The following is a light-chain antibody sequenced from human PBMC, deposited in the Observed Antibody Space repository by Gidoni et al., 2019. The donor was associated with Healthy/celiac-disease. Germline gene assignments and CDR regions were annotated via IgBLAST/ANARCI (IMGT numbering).Light chain of an antibody. J-gene: IGKJ1*01. V-gene: IGKV1-5*03. Sequence: DIHITQSPSTLSASVGDRVTITCRASQSISSWLAWYQQKPGNAPKLLIYKEASLERGVPSRFSGSGSGTEVTIIISSLQLDDFATYYCQQYNSYSWTFGQGTKVEIK. CDR2: KEA. CDR3: QQYNSYSWT. CDR1: QSISSW.